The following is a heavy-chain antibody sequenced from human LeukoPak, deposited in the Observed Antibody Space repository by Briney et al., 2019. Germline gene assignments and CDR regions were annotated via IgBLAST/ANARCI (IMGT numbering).Heavy chain of an antibody. Sequence: GGSLRLSCAASGFTFSSYSMNWVRQAPGKGLEWVSSISTSSSYIYYADSVKGRFTISRDNAKNSLYVQMDSLRAEDTAVYYCARDSHDYVDYWGQGTLVTVSS. D-gene: IGHD3-16*01. CDR2: ISTSSSYI. CDR1: GFTFSSYS. CDR3: ARDSHDYVDY. J-gene: IGHJ4*02. V-gene: IGHV3-21*01.